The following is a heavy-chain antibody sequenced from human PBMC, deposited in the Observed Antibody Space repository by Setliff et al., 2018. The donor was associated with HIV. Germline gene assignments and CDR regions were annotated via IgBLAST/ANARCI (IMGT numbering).Heavy chain of an antibody. CDR2: INSSTGGT. V-gene: IGHV1-2*04. CDR3: AGDYLHVFDI. CDR1: GYTFTDNY. J-gene: IGHJ3*02. Sequence: ASVKVSCKASGYTFTDNYIHWVRQAPGQGLEWMAWINSSTGGTNYAQNFQGWVTVTRDTSINTVYMALSSLKSDDTAVYYCAGDYLHVFDIWGQGTMVTVSS.